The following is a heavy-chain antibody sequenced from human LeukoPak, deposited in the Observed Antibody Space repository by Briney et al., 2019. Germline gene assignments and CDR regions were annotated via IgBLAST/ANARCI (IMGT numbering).Heavy chain of an antibody. CDR3: AKVEQQLRYFQH. V-gene: IGHV3-23*01. CDR2: ISASGAGT. J-gene: IGHJ1*01. D-gene: IGHD6-13*01. CDR1: GFTFSSYA. Sequence: GSLRLSCAASGFTFSSYAMSWVRQAPGKGLEWVSAISASGAGTYYADSVKGRFTISRDTSKNTLYLQMNSLRAEDTAVYYCAKVEQQLRYFQHWGQGTLVTVSS.